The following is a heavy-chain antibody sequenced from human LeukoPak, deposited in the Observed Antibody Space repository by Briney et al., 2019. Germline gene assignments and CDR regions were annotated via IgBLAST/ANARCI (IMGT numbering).Heavy chain of an antibody. CDR2: IYYSWST. V-gene: IGHV4-39*01. CDR1: GGSISSSRYY. CDR3: ARHSDYYGSGSYQDAFDI. D-gene: IGHD3-10*01. Sequence: SETLSLTCTVSGGSISSSRYYWGGIRQPPGKGLEGIGSIYYSWSTYYNPSLKSRVTISVDTSKNQFSLKLGSVTAADTAVYYCARHSDYYGSGSYQDAFDIWGQGTMVTVSS. J-gene: IGHJ3*02.